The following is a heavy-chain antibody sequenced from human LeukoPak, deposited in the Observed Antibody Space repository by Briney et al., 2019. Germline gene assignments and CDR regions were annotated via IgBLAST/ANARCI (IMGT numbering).Heavy chain of an antibody. CDR2: ISSSGSTI. J-gene: IGHJ4*02. V-gene: IGHV3-48*03. CDR3: TTDPYYFDSGLTNY. D-gene: IGHD3-10*01. Sequence: GGSLRLSCAASGFTFSSYEMNWVRQAPGKGLEWVSYISSSGSTIYYADSVKGRFTISRDNAKNSLYLQMNSLRAEDTAVYYCTTDPYYFDSGLTNYWGQGTVVTVSS. CDR1: GFTFSSYE.